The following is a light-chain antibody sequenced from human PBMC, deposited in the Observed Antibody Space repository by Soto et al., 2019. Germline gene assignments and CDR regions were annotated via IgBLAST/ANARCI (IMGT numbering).Light chain of an antibody. CDR1: QSVSSSY. Sequence: EIVLTQSPGTLSLSPGERATLSCRASQSVSSSYLAWYQQKPGQAPRLLIYGASSRATGIPDRFSGSGSGTDFSLTITRLEPEDFAVYYCQQYSSSPRTFGGGTKVDTK. J-gene: IGKJ4*01. CDR2: GAS. CDR3: QQYSSSPRT. V-gene: IGKV3-20*01.